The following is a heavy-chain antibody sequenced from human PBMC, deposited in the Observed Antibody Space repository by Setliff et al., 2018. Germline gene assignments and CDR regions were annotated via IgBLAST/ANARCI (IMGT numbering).Heavy chain of an antibody. CDR2: VYNSGTT. CDR1: GDSISGGDYY. D-gene: IGHD3-3*02. J-gene: IGHJ5*02. Sequence: PSETLSLTCTVSGDSISGGDYYWTWIRQPAGKRLEWIGRVYNSGTTYNAFFASRVTMSIDTSKNQFSLNLSSVTAADTALYYCAKESLAINTRWFGPWGQGILVTVSS. CDR3: AKESLAINTRWFGP. V-gene: IGHV4-61*02.